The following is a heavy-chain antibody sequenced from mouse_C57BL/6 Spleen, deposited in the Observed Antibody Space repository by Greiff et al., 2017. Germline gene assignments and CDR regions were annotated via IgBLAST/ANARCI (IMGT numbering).Heavy chain of an antibody. CDR2: IDPSDSYT. D-gene: IGHD2-12*01. CDR3: AIYDSHFDY. V-gene: IGHV1-69*01. Sequence: VQLQQPGAELVMPGASVKLSCKASGYTFTSYWMHWVKQRPGQGLEWIGEIDPSDSYTNYNQKFKGKSTLTVDKSSSTAYMQLSSLTSEDSAVYYCAIYDSHFDYGGQGTTLTVSS. J-gene: IGHJ2*01. CDR1: GYTFTSYW.